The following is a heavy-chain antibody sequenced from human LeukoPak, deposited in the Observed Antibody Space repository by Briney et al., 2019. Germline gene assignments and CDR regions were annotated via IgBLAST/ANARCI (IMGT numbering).Heavy chain of an antibody. CDR2: IKQDGSER. D-gene: IGHD3-10*01. Sequence: GGSLRLSCAASGFTFSGFSMSWVRQSPTKGLEWVANIKQDGSERYYVDPVKGRFTISRDNAKNSLSLQMNNLRVEDTAVYYCARAGSHWHYVYWGQGTAVTVSS. CDR1: GFTFSGFS. V-gene: IGHV3-7*01. CDR3: ARAGSHWHYVY. J-gene: IGHJ4*02.